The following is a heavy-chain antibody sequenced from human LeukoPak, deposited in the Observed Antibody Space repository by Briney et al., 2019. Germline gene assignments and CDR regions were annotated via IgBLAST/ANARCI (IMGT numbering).Heavy chain of an antibody. CDR3: ANSGYSSPEFDF. V-gene: IGHV3-30*02. J-gene: IGHJ5*01. CDR1: GFTFSSYG. D-gene: IGHD6-13*01. CDR2: IWYDGSNK. Sequence: GGSLRLSCAASGFTFSSYGMHWVRQAPGKGLEWVAVIWYDGSNKYYADSVKGRFTISRDNSKNTLYLQMNSLRAEDTAMYYCANSGYSSPEFDFWGQGTLVTVSS.